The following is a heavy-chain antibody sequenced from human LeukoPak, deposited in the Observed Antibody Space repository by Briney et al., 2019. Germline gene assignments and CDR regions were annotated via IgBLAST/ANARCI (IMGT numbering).Heavy chain of an antibody. Sequence: SGGSLRLSCAASGFTFSSYAMHWVRQAPGKGLEYVSAISSNGGSTYYANFVKGRFTISRDNSKNTLYLQMGSLRAEDMAVYYCARDGGVYYYYYYMDVWGKGTTVTVSS. V-gene: IGHV3-64*01. CDR2: ISSNGGST. CDR1: GFTFSSYA. J-gene: IGHJ6*03. CDR3: ARDGGVYYYYYYMDV. D-gene: IGHD2-15*01.